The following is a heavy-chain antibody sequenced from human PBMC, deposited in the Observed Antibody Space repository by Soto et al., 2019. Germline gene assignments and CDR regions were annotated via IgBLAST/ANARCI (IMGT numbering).Heavy chain of an antibody. J-gene: IGHJ6*02. D-gene: IGHD3-22*01. CDR2: ISSSSSTI. Sequence: PGGSLRLSCAASGFTFSSYSMNWVRQAPGKGLEWVSYISSSSSTIYYADSVKGRFTISRDNAKNSLYLQMNSLRDEDTAVYYCARASVSAVSGYYYGYYYYGMDVWGQGTTVTVSS. CDR3: ARASVSAVSGYYYGYYYYGMDV. CDR1: GFTFSSYS. V-gene: IGHV3-48*02.